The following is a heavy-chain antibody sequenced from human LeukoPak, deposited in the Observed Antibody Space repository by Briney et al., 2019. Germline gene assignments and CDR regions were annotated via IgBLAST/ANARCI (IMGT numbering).Heavy chain of an antibody. J-gene: IGHJ3*02. Sequence: ASVKVSCKASGGTFSSYAISWVRQAPGQGLEWMGWINAGSGNTKYSQKFQGRVTITRDTASTAYMELSSLRSEDTAVYYCAREGNRGAFDIWGQGTMVTVSS. D-gene: IGHD2/OR15-2a*01. CDR3: AREGNRGAFDI. CDR1: GGTFSSYA. V-gene: IGHV1-3*01. CDR2: INAGSGNT.